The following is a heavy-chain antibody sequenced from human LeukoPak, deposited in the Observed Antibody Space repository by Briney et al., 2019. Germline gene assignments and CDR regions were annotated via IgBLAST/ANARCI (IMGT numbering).Heavy chain of an antibody. CDR1: GFSISTYW. CDR3: ARLGYGHGQADY. Sequence: GESLKISCKASGFSISTYWIGCVRQMPGKGLEWMGIIYPGDFNTRYSPSLQGQITISADKSVNTASLQWSSLKASDTAIYYCARLGYGHGQADYWGQGTLVTVPS. J-gene: IGHJ4*02. D-gene: IGHD5-18*01. CDR2: IYPGDFNT. V-gene: IGHV5-51*01.